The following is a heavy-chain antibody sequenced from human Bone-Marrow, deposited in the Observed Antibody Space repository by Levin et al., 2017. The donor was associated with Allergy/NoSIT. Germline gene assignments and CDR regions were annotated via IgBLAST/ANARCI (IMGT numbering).Heavy chain of an antibody. CDR2: ISSSSSYI. Sequence: TGGSLRLSCAASGFTFSTYAMNWVRQAPGEGLEWVSSISSSSSYIYYADSVKGRFTISRDNAENSLYLQMNSLRAEDTAVYYCARDRNSGSGSSTPYFDYWGQGSLVTVSS. V-gene: IGHV3-21*01. CDR3: ARDRNSGSGSSTPYFDY. D-gene: IGHD1-26*01. J-gene: IGHJ4*02. CDR1: GFTFSTYA.